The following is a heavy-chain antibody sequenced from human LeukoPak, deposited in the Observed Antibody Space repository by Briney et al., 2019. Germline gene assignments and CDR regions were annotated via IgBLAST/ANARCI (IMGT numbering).Heavy chain of an antibody. V-gene: IGHV3-23*01. CDR1: GFTFSSYA. CDR2: ISGSGGST. J-gene: IGHJ4*02. D-gene: IGHD6-19*01. CDR3: AKCLAVAGTFVSGVDY. Sequence: GGSLRLSCAASGFTFSSYAMSWVRQAPGKGLEWVSAISGSGGSTYYADSVKGRFTISRDNSKNTLYLQMNSLRAEDTAVYYCAKCLAVAGTFVSGVDYWGQGTLVTVSS.